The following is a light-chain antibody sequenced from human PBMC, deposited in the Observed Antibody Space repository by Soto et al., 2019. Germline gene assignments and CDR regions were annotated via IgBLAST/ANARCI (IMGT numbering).Light chain of an antibody. Sequence: DIQMTQSPSTLSASVGDRVTITCRASQSISSWLAWYQQKPGKAPKLLIYDASSLESGVPSRFSGRGSGTEFTLTISSLQPDDFATYYCQQYTSYSGTFGQGTKVEIK. CDR1: QSISSW. CDR3: QQYTSYSGT. J-gene: IGKJ1*01. V-gene: IGKV1-5*01. CDR2: DAS.